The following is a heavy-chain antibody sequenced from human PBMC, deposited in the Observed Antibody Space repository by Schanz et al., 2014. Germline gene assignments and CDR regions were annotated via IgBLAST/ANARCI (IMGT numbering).Heavy chain of an antibody. Sequence: VHLVQSGAEVKKPGSSVKVSCKASGGTFSSDTFSWVRQAPGQGLEWMGRIVPIAGITNYAQRFQGRVTITADKSSDTAYMELSSLRSEDTAVYYCARDFSAYVGNYFDYWGQGTLVTVSS. D-gene: IGHD5-12*01. CDR1: GGTFSSDT. V-gene: IGHV1-69*08. J-gene: IGHJ4*02. CDR3: ARDFSAYVGNYFDY. CDR2: IVPIAGIT.